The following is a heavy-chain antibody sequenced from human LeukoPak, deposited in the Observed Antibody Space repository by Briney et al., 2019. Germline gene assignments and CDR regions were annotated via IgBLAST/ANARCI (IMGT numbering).Heavy chain of an antibody. CDR1: GFTFSSSA. D-gene: IGHD3-10*01. Sequence: TGGSLRLSCAASGFTFSSSAMSWVRQVPGKGLEWVSGISASGGSTYYADSVRGRFTISRDNSKNTPYLQMNSLRAEDTAVYYCAKSGVLLWFGEFKVYFDYWGQGTLVTVSS. CDR3: AKSGVLLWFGEFKVYFDY. J-gene: IGHJ4*02. V-gene: IGHV3-23*01. CDR2: ISASGGST.